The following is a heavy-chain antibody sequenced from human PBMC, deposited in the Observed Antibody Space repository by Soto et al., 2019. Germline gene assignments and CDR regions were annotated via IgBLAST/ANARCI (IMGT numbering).Heavy chain of an antibody. CDR1: GYTFTGYY. CDR3: ARASYYGSVTLVIDV. V-gene: IGHV1-2*02. D-gene: IGHD3-10*01. Sequence: ASVKVSCKASGYTFTGYYMHWVRQAPGQGLEWMGWINPNSGGTNYAQKFQGRVTMTRETSISTAYMELSRLRSDDTAVYYCARASYYGSVTLVIDVWGQGTTVTVYS. J-gene: IGHJ6*02. CDR2: INPNSGGT.